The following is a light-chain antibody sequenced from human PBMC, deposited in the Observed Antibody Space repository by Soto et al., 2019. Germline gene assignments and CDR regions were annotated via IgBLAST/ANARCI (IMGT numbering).Light chain of an antibody. Sequence: ESVMTQSPAKMSVSPLERATLSCRASQSVSSSLAWYQQKPGQAPRLLIYDASARALDTPARFAGSGSGTEFTLTISSLQSEDFAVYFCQQYNNLPITFGQGTRLEI. J-gene: IGKJ5*01. CDR2: DAS. V-gene: IGKV3-15*01. CDR1: QSVSSS. CDR3: QQYNNLPIT.